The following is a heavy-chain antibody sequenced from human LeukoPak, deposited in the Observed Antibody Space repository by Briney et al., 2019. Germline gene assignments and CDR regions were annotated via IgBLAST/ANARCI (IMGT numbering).Heavy chain of an antibody. CDR3: ARGSSIFYHYYYYGMDV. J-gene: IGHJ6*02. D-gene: IGHD6-13*01. CDR2: INPNSGGT. CDR1: GYTFTGYY. V-gene: IGHV1-2*02. Sequence: GASVKVSCKASGYTFTGYYMHWVRQAPGQGLEWMGWINPNSGGTNYAQKFQGRVTMTRNTSISTAYMELSSLRSEDTAVYYCARGSSIFYHYYYYGMDVWGQGTTVTVSS.